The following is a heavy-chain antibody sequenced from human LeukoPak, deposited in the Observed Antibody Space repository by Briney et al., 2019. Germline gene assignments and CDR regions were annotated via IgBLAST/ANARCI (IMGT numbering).Heavy chain of an antibody. D-gene: IGHD1-26*01. Sequence: GGSLRLSCAASGFTFSSYSMNWVRQAPGKGLEWVSSISSSSSDIYYADSVKGRFTISRDNSKNTLYLQMNSLRAEDTAVYYCAKDATEYSGSPYYFDYWGQGTLVTVSS. J-gene: IGHJ4*02. CDR2: ISSSSSDI. CDR1: GFTFSSYS. V-gene: IGHV3-21*04. CDR3: AKDATEYSGSPYYFDY.